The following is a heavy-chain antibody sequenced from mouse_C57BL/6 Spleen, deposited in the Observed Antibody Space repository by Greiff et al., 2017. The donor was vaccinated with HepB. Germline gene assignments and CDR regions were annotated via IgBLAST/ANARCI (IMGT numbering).Heavy chain of an antibody. CDR2: IDPSDSYT. V-gene: IGHV1-69*01. J-gene: IGHJ2*01. Sequence: VQLQQPGAELVMPGASVKLSCKASGYTFTSYWMHWVKQRPGQGLEWIGEIDPSDSYTNYNQKFKGKSTLTVDKSSSTAYMQLSSLTSEDSAVYYCARFGYGNYDYWGQCTTLTVSS. CDR1: GYTFTSYW. CDR3: ARFGYGNYDY. D-gene: IGHD2-10*02.